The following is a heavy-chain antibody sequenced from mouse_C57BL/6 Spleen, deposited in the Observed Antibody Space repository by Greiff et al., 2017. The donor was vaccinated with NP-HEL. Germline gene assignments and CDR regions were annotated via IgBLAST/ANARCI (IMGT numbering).Heavy chain of an antibody. CDR2: ISSGGDYI. CDR1: GFTFSSYA. D-gene: IGHD1-2*01. V-gene: IGHV5-9-1*02. Sequence: DVMLVESGEGLVKPGGSLKLSCAASGFTFSSYAMSWVRQTPEKRLEWVAYISSGGDYIYYADTVKGRFTISRDNARNTLYLQMSSLKSEDTAMYYCTRGSTAYAMDYWGQGTSVTVSS. CDR3: TRGSTAYAMDY. J-gene: IGHJ4*01.